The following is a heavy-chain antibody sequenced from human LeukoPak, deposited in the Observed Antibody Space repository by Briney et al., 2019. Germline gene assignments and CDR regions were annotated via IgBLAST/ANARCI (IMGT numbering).Heavy chain of an antibody. V-gene: IGHV4-4*02. J-gene: IGHJ4*02. CDR1: GGSISSSNW. CDR3: ARVSVVRGVRGYFDY. CDR2: IYHSGST. D-gene: IGHD3-10*01. Sequence: SETLSLTCAVSGGSISSSNWWSWVRQPQGKGLEWIGEIYHSGSTNYNPSLKSRVTISVDKSKNQFSLKLSSVTAADTAVYYCARVSVVRGVRGYFDYWGQGTLVTVSS.